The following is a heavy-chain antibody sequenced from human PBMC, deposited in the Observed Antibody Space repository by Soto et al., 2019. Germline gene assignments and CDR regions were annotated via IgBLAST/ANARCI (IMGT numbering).Heavy chain of an antibody. V-gene: IGHV1-8*01. D-gene: IGHD2-15*01. CDR1: GYTFTSYD. CDR3: ARSGGYCSGGSCFRLLHL. J-gene: IGHJ5*02. Sequence: QVQLVQSGAEVKKPGASVKVSCKASGYTFTSYDINWVRQATGQGLEWMGWMNPNSGNTGYAQKFQGRVTMSRNPSISTAYMELRSLRSEDTAVYYCARSGGYCSGGSCFRLLHLWGQGTLVTVSS. CDR2: MNPNSGNT.